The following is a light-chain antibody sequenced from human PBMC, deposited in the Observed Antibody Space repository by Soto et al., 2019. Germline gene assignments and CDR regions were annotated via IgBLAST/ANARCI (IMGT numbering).Light chain of an antibody. CDR2: DAS. J-gene: IGKJ1*01. CDR3: QQYDSWPRT. CDR1: QRVGVN. Sequence: EIVMTQSPASLSVSPGETATLSCRASQRVGVNLAWYQQKPGQAPRLLIYDASTRATGVPARFSGSGSGTDFTLTISSLQSEDFAFFYCQQYDSWPRTFGQGTKVEIK. V-gene: IGKV3-15*01.